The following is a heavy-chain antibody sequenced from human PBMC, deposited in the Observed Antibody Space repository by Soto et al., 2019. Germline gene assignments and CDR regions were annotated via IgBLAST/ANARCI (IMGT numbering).Heavy chain of an antibody. CDR3: ARDTLRTGIFDY. Sequence: SVKVSCKASGGTFSSYAISWVRQAPGQGLEWMGGIIPTFGTANYAQKFQGRVTITADESTSTAYMELSSLRSEDTAVYYCARDTLRTGIFDYWGQGTLVTVSS. CDR2: IIPTFGTA. V-gene: IGHV1-69*13. J-gene: IGHJ4*02. D-gene: IGHD1-1*01. CDR1: GGTFSSYA.